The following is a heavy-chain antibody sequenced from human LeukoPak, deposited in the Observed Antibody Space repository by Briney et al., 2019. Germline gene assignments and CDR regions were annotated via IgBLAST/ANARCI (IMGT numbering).Heavy chain of an antibody. CDR2: IYYSGST. D-gene: IGHD2-15*01. Sequence: SETLSLTCTVSGGSISSGGYYWSWIRQHPGKGLEWIGYIYYSGSTYCNPSLKSRVTISVDTSKNQFSLKLSSVTAADTAVYYCARDIKAASDAFDIWGQGTMVTVSS. CDR3: ARDIKAASDAFDI. CDR1: GGSISSGGYY. V-gene: IGHV4-31*03. J-gene: IGHJ3*02.